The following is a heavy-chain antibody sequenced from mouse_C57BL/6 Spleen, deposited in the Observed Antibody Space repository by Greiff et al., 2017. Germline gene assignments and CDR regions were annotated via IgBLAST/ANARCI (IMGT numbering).Heavy chain of an antibody. V-gene: IGHV10-1*01. CDR1: GFSFNTYA. CDR3: VVIYYYGSRYFDV. CDR2: IRSKSNNYAT. D-gene: IGHD1-1*01. J-gene: IGHJ1*03. Sequence: EVQGVESGGGLVQPKGSLKLSCAASGFSFNTYAMNWVRQAPGKGLEWVARIRSKSNNYATYYADSVKDRFTISRDDSESMLYLQMNNLKTEDTAMYYCVVIYYYGSRYFDVWGTGTTVTVSS.